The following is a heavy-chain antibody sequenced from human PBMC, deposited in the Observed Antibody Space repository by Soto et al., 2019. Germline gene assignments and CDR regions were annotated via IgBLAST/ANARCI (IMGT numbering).Heavy chain of an antibody. D-gene: IGHD3-10*01. CDR2: ISAYNGNT. CDR3: ARVNYYASGSYYYYHMDV. Sequence: ASVKVSCKASGYTFTSYGISWVRQAPGQGLEWMGWISAYNGNTNYAQKLQGRVTVTTDTSTSTAYMELRSLRSDDTAVYYCARVNYYASGSYYYYHMDVWGQGTTVTVSS. J-gene: IGHJ6*02. V-gene: IGHV1-18*01. CDR1: GYTFTSYG.